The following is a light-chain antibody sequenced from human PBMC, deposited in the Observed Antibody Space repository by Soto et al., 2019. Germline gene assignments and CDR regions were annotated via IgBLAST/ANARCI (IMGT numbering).Light chain of an antibody. Sequence: EIVMTQSPASLSVSPGERVTLSCRASQSISTELAWYQQKPGQPPRLLIYGASTRATGIPARFSGSGSGTEFTPTISYLQSEDFAVYYCLLYNRWPPLTFGGGTKVQIK. J-gene: IGKJ4*01. CDR3: LLYNRWPPLT. V-gene: IGKV3-15*01. CDR2: GAS. CDR1: QSISTE.